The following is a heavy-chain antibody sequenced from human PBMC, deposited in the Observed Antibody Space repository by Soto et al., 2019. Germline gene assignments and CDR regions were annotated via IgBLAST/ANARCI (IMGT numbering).Heavy chain of an antibody. Sequence: LETLSLTCSVSDDSINSDKYYWGWIPRPPGKGLEWIGSIYYRGNAYYNPSLQTRVTISLDKSKSQFSLKLNSVTAADSAVYFCARLEGLATISYYFDFWGPGALVTVSS. J-gene: IGHJ4*02. CDR1: DDSINSDKYY. CDR2: IYYRGNA. D-gene: IGHD5-12*01. V-gene: IGHV4-39*01. CDR3: ARLEGLATISYYFDF.